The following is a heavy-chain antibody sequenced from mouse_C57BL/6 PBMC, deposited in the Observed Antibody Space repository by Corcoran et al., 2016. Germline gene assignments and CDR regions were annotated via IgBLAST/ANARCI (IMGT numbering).Heavy chain of an antibody. CDR2: IYPGDGDT. J-gene: IGHJ3*01. D-gene: IGHD2-5*01. Sequence: QVQLQQSGAELVKPGASVKISCKASGYACSSYWMNWVKQRPGKGLEWIGQIYPGDGDTNYNGKFKGKATLTAEKSSSTAYMQLSSLTSEDSAVYFCAREGSNYEACFAYWGQGTLVTVSA. CDR1: GYACSSYW. CDR3: AREGSNYEACFAY. V-gene: IGHV1-80*01.